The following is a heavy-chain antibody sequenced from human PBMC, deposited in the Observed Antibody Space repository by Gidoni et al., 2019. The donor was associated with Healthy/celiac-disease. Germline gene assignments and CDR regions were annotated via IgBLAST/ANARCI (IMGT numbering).Heavy chain of an antibody. D-gene: IGHD5-12*01. CDR2: IYYSGST. V-gene: IGHV4-59*01. CDR1: GGSISSYY. J-gene: IGHJ4*02. Sequence: VPPQESGPGLVQPSETLALTCPASGGSISSYYWSWIRQPPGKGLEWIGYIYYSGSTNYNPPLKSRVTISVDTSKNQFSLKLSSVTAADTAVYYCATGDSGWVFDYWGQGTLVTVSS. CDR3: ATGDSGWVFDY.